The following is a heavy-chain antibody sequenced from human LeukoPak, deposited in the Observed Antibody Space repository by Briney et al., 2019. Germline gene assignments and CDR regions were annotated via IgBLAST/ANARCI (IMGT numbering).Heavy chain of an antibody. CDR2: ISSSSKTI. J-gene: IGHJ4*02. V-gene: IGHV3-48*02. CDR1: GFTFSTYS. CDR3: ARASFQRWLQLGGD. D-gene: IGHD5-24*01. Sequence: GGSLRLSCAASGFTFSTYSMNWVRQAPGKGLEWVSYISSSSKTIYYADSVKGRFTISRDNAKNSLFLQMNSLRDEDTAVYYCARASFQRWLQLGGDWGQGTLVTVSS.